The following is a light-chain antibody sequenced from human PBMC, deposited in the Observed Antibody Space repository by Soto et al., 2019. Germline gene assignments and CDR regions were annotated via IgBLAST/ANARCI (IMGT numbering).Light chain of an antibody. CDR1: QTVSSW. J-gene: IGKJ1*01. CDR3: QHYNSYPRT. Sequence: DIQMTQSPSTLSGSVGDRATISCRASQTVSSWLAWYQQKPGQAPKLLIYGASTIESGVPARFSGSGSGTEFTLTISSLQSEDFATYYCQHYNSYPRTFGQGTKVDI. CDR2: GAS. V-gene: IGKV1-5*01.